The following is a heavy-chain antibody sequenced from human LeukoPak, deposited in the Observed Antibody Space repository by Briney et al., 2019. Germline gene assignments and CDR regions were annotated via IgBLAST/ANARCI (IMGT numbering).Heavy chain of an antibody. CDR2: ISAYNGNT. CDR3: ARKTDHYDLWSGYYTAIDY. D-gene: IGHD3-3*01. J-gene: IGHJ4*02. Sequence: ASVKVSCKASGYTFTSYGISWVRQAPGQGLEWMGWISAYNGNTNYAQKLQGRVTMTTDTSTSTAYMELRSLRSDDTAVYYCARKTDHYDLWSGYYTAIDYWGQGTLVTVSS. V-gene: IGHV1-18*01. CDR1: GYTFTSYG.